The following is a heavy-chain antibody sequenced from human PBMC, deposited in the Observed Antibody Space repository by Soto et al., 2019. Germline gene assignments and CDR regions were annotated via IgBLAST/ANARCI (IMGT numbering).Heavy chain of an antibody. J-gene: IGHJ4*02. D-gene: IGHD3-9*01. Sequence: SETLSLTCTVSGDSIISGDYYWSWIRQTPGKGLEWVGYIYYSGDTNYNPSLKSRVIISVDTSKNQFSLKLSSVTAADTAVYYCYTDIYFGANSAHWGQGNLVTSP. CDR3: YTDIYFGANSAH. CDR1: GDSIISGDYY. V-gene: IGHV4-30-4*01. CDR2: IYYSGDT.